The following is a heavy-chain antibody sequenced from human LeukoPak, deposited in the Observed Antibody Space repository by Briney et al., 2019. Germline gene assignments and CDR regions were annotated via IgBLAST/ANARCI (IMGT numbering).Heavy chain of an antibody. J-gene: IGHJ4*01. CDR2: VYVSGYT. Sequence: PSETLSLTCTVSGGSISSGSYYWSWIRQPPGKGLEWIGYVYVSGYTHYNPSLKSRVTISIDTSKNHFSLNLTSVTAADTAVYYCARDLNGGSHFDYWGHGTLVTVSA. V-gene: IGHV4-61*01. D-gene: IGHD4-23*01. CDR1: GGSISSGSYY. CDR3: ARDLNGGSHFDY.